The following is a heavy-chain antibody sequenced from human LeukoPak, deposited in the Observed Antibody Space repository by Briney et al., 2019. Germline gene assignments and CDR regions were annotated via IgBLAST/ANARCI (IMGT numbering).Heavy chain of an antibody. D-gene: IGHD3-22*01. Sequence: SETLSLTCTVSGGSNSSSSYYWGWIRQPPGTGLEWIGSIYYSGSTYYNPSLKSRVTISVDTSKNQFSLKLSSVTAADTAVYYCARSKPYYYDSSGSFGGYWGQGTLVTVSS. V-gene: IGHV4-39*01. CDR3: ARSKPYYYDSSGSFGGY. J-gene: IGHJ4*02. CDR2: IYYSGST. CDR1: GGSNSSSSYY.